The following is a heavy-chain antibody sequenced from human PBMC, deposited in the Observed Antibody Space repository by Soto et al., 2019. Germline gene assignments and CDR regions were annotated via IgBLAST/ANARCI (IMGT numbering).Heavy chain of an antibody. CDR1: GFSLSSYW. J-gene: IGHJ4*02. D-gene: IGHD3-16*01. CDR2: IKEDGSDK. CDR3: ARDANRGGDHDS. V-gene: IGHV3-7*04. Sequence: EVQLVESGGDLVQPGGSQKLSCAASGFSLSSYWMSWFRQAPGKGLEWVANIKEDGSDKYYVGAVKGRFTISRDNAKNSLYLQMNRLTAEDTALYYCARDANRGGDHDSWGQGTLVTVSS.